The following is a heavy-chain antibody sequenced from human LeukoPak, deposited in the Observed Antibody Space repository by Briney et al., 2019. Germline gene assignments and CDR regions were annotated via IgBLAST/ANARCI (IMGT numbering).Heavy chain of an antibody. D-gene: IGHD4-17*01. V-gene: IGHV4-39*01. CDR3: GRLRFTVTGWFDP. CDR1: GGSISSSGYY. J-gene: IGHJ5*02. Sequence: SETLSLTCTVSGGSISSSGYYWGWIRQPPGKGLEWIGSIYYSGSTYYNPSLKSRVTISVDTSKNQFSLKLSSVTAADTAVYYCGRLRFTVTGWFDPWGQGTLVTVSS. CDR2: IYYSGST.